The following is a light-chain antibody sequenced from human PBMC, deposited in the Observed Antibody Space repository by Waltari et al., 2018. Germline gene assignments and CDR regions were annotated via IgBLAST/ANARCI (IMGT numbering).Light chain of an antibody. Sequence: QSALTQPASVSGSPGQSITISCTGTSSDVGNYNLVSWYQQHPGTAPKLMIYEVNARPSGVSNLFSGSKSCNTASLTISGLQPEDEADYYCCSYAGSTTFWVFGTGTKVTVL. CDR3: CSYAGSTTFWV. V-gene: IGLV2-23*02. J-gene: IGLJ1*01. CDR2: EVN. CDR1: SSDVGNYNL.